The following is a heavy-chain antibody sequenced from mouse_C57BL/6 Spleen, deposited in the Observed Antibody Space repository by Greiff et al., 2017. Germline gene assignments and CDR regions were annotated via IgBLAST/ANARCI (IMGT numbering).Heavy chain of an antibody. CDR1: GYSITSGYY. CDR3: ARDYAYYAMDY. Sequence: EVQLQESGPGLVKPSQSLSLTCSVTGYSITSGYYWNWIRQFPGNKLEWMGYISYDGSNNYNPSLKNRISITRDTSKNQFFLKLNSVTTEDTATYYCARDYAYYAMDYWGQGTSGTVSS. D-gene: IGHD1-1*01. J-gene: IGHJ4*01. CDR2: ISYDGSN. V-gene: IGHV3-6*01.